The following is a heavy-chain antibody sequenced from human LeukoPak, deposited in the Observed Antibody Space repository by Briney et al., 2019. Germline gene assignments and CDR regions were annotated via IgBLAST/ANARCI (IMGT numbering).Heavy chain of an antibody. D-gene: IGHD5-24*01. CDR1: GYTFTDYY. Sequence: ASVNVSCTASGYTFTDYYMHWVRQAPGQGLEWVGYINPNTGGTHYAQQFEGRVTMTRDTSVRTAFMELSSLRSDDTAVYYCARDQGDGYDPWGQGTLVTVSS. CDR3: ARDQGDGYDP. V-gene: IGHV1-2*02. CDR2: INPNTGGT. J-gene: IGHJ5*02.